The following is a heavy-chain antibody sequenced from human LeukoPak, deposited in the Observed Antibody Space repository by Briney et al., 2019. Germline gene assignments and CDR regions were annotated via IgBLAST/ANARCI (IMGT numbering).Heavy chain of an antibody. D-gene: IGHD3-22*01. CDR3: ARNDYDSSXYYSDY. CDR2: IYTSGST. J-gene: IGHJ4*02. V-gene: IGHV4-61*02. Sequence: SQTLSLTCTVSGGSISSGSYYWSWIRQPAGKGLEWIGRIYTSGSTNYNPSLKSRVTISVDTSKNQFSLKLSSVTAADTAVYYCARNDYDSSXYYSDYWGQXXLVTVS. CDR1: GGSISSGSYY.